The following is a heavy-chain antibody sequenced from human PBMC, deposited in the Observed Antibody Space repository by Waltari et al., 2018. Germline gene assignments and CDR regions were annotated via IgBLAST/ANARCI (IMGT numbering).Heavy chain of an antibody. CDR3: AGNIVVVAAADGAAFDI. CDR1: GFTFSSYS. J-gene: IGHJ3*02. Sequence: EVQLVESGGGLVQPGGSLRLSCAAFGFTFSSYSMNWVRQAPGKGLEWVSYISSSSSTIYYADSVKGRFTISRDNAKNSLYLQMNSLRAEDTAVYYCAGNIVVVAAADGAAFDIWGQGTMVTVSS. CDR2: ISSSSSTI. D-gene: IGHD2-15*01. V-gene: IGHV3-48*04.